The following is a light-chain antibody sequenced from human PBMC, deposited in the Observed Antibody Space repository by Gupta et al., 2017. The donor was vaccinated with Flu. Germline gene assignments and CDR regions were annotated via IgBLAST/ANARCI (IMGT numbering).Light chain of an antibody. CDR2: GAS. CDR1: GSLSSTY. Sequence: ENVLTQSPGTLSLSPGERATLSCRANGSLSSTYLAWYQQKPGQAPRLLIYGASSRAAGITDRCSGSGGGTDYSLTISRREPEDFAIYYCQQWIDENRHFTFGHGTKVDFK. V-gene: IGKV3-20*01. J-gene: IGKJ3*01. CDR3: QQWIDENRHFT.